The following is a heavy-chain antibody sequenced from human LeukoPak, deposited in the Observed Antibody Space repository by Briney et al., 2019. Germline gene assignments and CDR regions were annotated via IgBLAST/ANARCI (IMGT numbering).Heavy chain of an antibody. CDR3: AREGPRGNSQFDY. CDR1: GFTSSSSA. V-gene: IGHV3-23*01. Sequence: GGSLRLSCAASGFTSSSSAMSWVRQAPGKGLEWVSAISNNGGYTYYADSVKGRLTISRDNSKNTLYLQMNSLRAEDTAVYYCAREGPRGNSQFDYWGQGTLVTVSS. D-gene: IGHD2/OR15-2a*01. CDR2: ISNNGGYT. J-gene: IGHJ4*02.